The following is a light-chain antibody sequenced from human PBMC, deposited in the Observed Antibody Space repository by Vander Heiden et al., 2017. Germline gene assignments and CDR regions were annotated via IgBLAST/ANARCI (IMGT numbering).Light chain of an antibody. Sequence: QTVVTQETSFSVSPGGTVTLTCGLRSGSVSTSYYPSWYQQTPGQAPRTLIYSTNIRSSGVPDRFSGSILGNKAALTITGAQADDESDYYCVLYIGSGMSMFGGGTKLTVL. V-gene: IGLV8-61*01. CDR2: STN. J-gene: IGLJ3*02. CDR3: VLYIGSGMSM. CDR1: SGSVSTSYY.